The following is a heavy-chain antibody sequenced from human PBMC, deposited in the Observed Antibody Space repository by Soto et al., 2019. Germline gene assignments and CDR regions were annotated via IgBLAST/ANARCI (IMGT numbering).Heavy chain of an antibody. J-gene: IGHJ4*02. CDR2: IIPMFGTA. CDR1: GGTFSTYA. V-gene: IGHV1-69*12. D-gene: IGHD5-18*01. Sequence: QVQLVQSGAEVKKPESSVKVSCKAPGGTFSTYAISWVRQAPGQGLEWMGGIIPMFGTANYALRFQDRVTITADESTNTVYMELSSLRSADTAVYFCASGIQLWLRRINNGYSGWGQGTLVTVSS. CDR3: ASGIQLWLRRINNGYSG.